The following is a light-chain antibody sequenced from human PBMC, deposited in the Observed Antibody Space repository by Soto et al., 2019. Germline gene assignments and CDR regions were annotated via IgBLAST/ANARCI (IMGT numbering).Light chain of an antibody. V-gene: IGLV2-11*01. J-gene: IGLJ1*01. Sequence: QSALTQPRSVSGSPGQSVTISCTGTNSDVGNYNYVSWYQQHPGKAPKLMIHDVSKRPSGVPDRFSGSKSDNTASLTISGLQAEDEADYYCVSYTTSASYVFGTGTKVTVL. CDR1: NSDVGNYNY. CDR3: VSYTTSASYV. CDR2: DVS.